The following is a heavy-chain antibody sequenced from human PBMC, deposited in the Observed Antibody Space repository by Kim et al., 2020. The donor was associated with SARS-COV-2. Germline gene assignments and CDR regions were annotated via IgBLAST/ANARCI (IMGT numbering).Heavy chain of an antibody. D-gene: IGHD6-6*01. V-gene: IGHV4-59*01. Sequence: KSRVTISVDTSKNQFSLKRSSVTAADTAVYYCARESYSSSLVHYYYGMDVWGQGTTVTVSS. CDR3: ARESYSSSLVHYYYGMDV. J-gene: IGHJ6*02.